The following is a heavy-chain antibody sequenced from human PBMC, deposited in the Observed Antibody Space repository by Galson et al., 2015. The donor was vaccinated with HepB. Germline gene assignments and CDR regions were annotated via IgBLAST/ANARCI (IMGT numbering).Heavy chain of an antibody. D-gene: IGHD2-2*02. CDR1: ALTVGNSY. Sequence: SLRLSCAASALTVGNSYMSWVRQAPGKGLEWVSVIYSGGSTYYSDSVKGRFTISRDSSKNTLYLQMNNLTAEDTAMYYCASPTYTAWWRYYFDYWGQGTLVTVSS. J-gene: IGHJ4*02. CDR2: IYSGGST. V-gene: IGHV3-53*01. CDR3: ASPTYTAWWRYYFDY.